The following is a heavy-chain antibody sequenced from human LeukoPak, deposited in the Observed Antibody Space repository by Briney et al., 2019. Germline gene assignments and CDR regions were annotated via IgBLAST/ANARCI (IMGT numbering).Heavy chain of an antibody. V-gene: IGHV3-11*04. J-gene: IGHJ3*02. CDR1: GFTFSDYY. CDR3: ARASGIAVAATVFGI. Sequence: GGSLRLSCAASGFTFSDYYMTWIRQAPGKGLEWVSYISSSGTTIYYADSVKGRFTISRDNAKNSLYLQMNSLRAEDTAVYYCARASGIAVAATVFGIWGQGTMVTVSS. CDR2: ISSSGTTI. D-gene: IGHD6-19*01.